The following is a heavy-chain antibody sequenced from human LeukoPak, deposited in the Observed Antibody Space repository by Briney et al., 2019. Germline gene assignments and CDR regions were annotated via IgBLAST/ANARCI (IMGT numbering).Heavy chain of an antibody. V-gene: IGHV6-1*01. CDR1: GDSVSSNSAA. CDR3: AREGIAAAGTSFIVFYFDY. D-gene: IGHD6-13*01. J-gene: IGHJ4*02. Sequence: SQTLSLTCAISGDSVSSNSAAWNWIRQSPSRGLEWLGRTYYRSKWYNDYAVSVKSRIIINPDTSKNQFSLQLNSVTPEDTAVYYCAREGIAAAGTSFIVFYFDYWGQGTLVTVSS. CDR2: TYYRSKWYN.